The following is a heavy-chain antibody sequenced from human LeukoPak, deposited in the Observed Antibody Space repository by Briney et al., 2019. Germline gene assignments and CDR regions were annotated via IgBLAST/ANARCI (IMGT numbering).Heavy chain of an antibody. CDR3: ARLKQQLVRLLSRDTTYYYYYYMDV. Sequence: PGGSLRLSCAASGLTFNSYWMHWVRQVAGKGLVWVARINGDASNTTYADSVKGRFTISIDNAKNTLYLQMNSLRAEDTAVYYCARLKQQLVRLLSRDTTYYYYYYMDVWGKGTTVTVSS. D-gene: IGHD6-13*01. CDR2: INGDASNT. J-gene: IGHJ6*03. V-gene: IGHV3-74*03. CDR1: GLTFNSYW.